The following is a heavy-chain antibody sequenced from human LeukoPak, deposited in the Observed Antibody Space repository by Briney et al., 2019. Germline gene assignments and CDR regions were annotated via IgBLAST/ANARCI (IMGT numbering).Heavy chain of an antibody. CDR3: ARGRWYCSSTSCYKGYFDY. CDR1: GGSFSGYY. V-gene: IGHV4-34*01. J-gene: IGHJ4*02. Sequence: SETLSLTCAVYGGSFSGYYWSWTRQPPGKGLEWIGEINHSGSTNYNPSLKSRVTISVDTSKNQFSLKLSSVTAADTAVYYCARGRWYCSSTSCYKGYFDYWGQGTLVTVSS. CDR2: INHSGST. D-gene: IGHD2-2*02.